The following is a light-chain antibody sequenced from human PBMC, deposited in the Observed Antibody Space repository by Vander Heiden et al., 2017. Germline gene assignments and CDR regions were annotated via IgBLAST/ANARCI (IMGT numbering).Light chain of an antibody. J-gene: IGKJ4*01. CDR2: GAS. Sequence: DIQMTQSPSSLSGSVGDRVTITCRASQRIDNYLAWFQQRPGKVPRLLIYGASTLQSGVPSRFSGSGSETDFTLTISSLQPEDVATYYCQKYDSAPLTFGGGTKVDIK. CDR3: QKYDSAPLT. V-gene: IGKV1-27*01. CDR1: QRIDNY.